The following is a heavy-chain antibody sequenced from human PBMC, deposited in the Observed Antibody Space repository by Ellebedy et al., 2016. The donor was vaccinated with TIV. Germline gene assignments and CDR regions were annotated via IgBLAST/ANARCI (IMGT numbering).Heavy chain of an antibody. CDR3: AKQPHPQSYGSGTFDS. Sequence: GESLKISXAASGFTFSSYAMSWVRQAPGKGLEWVSAISGSGGSTYYADSVKGRFTISRDSSKNTLYLQLNSLRAEDTAVYYCAKQPHPQSYGSGTFDSWGQGTLVTVSS. J-gene: IGHJ4*02. CDR1: GFTFSSYA. CDR2: ISGSGGST. V-gene: IGHV3-23*01. D-gene: IGHD3-10*01.